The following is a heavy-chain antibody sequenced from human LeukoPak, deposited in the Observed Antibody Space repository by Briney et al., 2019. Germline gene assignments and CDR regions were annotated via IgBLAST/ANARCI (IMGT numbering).Heavy chain of an antibody. CDR2: IYTSGST. D-gene: IGHD2-2*02. V-gene: IGHV4-61*02. Sequence: SETLSLTCTVSGGSISSGSYYWSWIRQPAGKGLEWIGRIYTSGSTNYNPSLKSRVTISVDTSKNQFSLKLSSVTAADTAVYYCARVGVVPVAIVYWGQGTLVTVSS. J-gene: IGHJ4*02. CDR1: GGSISSGSYY. CDR3: ARVGVVPVAIVY.